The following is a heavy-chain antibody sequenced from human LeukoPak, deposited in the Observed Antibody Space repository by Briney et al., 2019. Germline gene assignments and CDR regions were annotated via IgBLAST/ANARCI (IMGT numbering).Heavy chain of an antibody. CDR2: IYSRGGT. D-gene: IGHD6-13*01. Sequence: GGSLRLSCAASGFTFNTYAMNWVRQAPGKGLEWVSLIYSRGGTSYADSVKGRFTISRDSSKNTLFLQMNSLRVEDTAVYYCARDPPGIAASGTYYWGQGTLVTVSS. V-gene: IGHV3-53*01. J-gene: IGHJ4*02. CDR3: ARDPPGIAASGTYY. CDR1: GFTFNTYA.